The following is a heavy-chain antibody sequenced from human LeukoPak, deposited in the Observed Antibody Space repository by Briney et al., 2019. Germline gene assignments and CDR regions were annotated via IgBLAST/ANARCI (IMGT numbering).Heavy chain of an antibody. Sequence: PGRSLRLSCAASGFTFSSYAMHWVRQAPGKGLEWVAVISYDGSNKYYADSVKGRFTISRDNSKNTLYLQMNSLRAEDTAVYYCAKAPVDTATTEYYFDYWGQGTLVTVSS. J-gene: IGHJ4*02. CDR2: ISYDGSNK. CDR3: AKAPVDTATTEYYFDY. D-gene: IGHD5-18*01. CDR1: GFTFSSYA. V-gene: IGHV3-30-3*01.